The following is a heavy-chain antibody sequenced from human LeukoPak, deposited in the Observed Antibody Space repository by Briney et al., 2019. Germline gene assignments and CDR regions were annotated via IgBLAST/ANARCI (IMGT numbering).Heavy chain of an antibody. CDR2: IFPGEKI. D-gene: IGHD1-26*01. CDR1: GDSVSSGDW. J-gene: IGHJ3*02. V-gene: IGHV4-4*02. CDR3: ARLGNTDAFDI. Sequence: SETLSLTCAVSGDSVSSGDWWNWVRQPPGKGLEWIGEIFPGEKIYYNPSLKSRVTISVDKSKNQMSLKLISVTAADTAVYYCARLGNTDAFDIWGQGTMVTVSS.